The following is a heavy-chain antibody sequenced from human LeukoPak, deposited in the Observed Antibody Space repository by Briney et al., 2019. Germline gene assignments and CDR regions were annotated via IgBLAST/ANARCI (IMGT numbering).Heavy chain of an antibody. CDR3: AKDINIWFGELRIDY. D-gene: IGHD3-10*01. Sequence: GGSLRLSCAASGFTFDDYAMYWVRQAPGKGLEWVSGISWNSGDIGYADSVKGRFTISRDNAKNSLYLQMNSLRAEDTALYYCAKDINIWFGELRIDYWGQGTLVTVSS. J-gene: IGHJ4*02. CDR2: ISWNSGDI. CDR1: GFTFDDYA. V-gene: IGHV3-9*01.